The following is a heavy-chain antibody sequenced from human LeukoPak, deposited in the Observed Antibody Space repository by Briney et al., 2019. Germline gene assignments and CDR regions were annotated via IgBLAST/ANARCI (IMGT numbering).Heavy chain of an antibody. D-gene: IGHD5-24*01. CDR1: GFTFSSYA. Sequence: PGRSLRLSCAASGFTFSSYAMHWVRQAPGKGLEWVAVISYDGSNKYYADSVKGRFTISRDNSKNTLYLQMNSLRAEDTAVYYCARTEMATIFDYWGQGSLVTVCS. CDR2: ISYDGSNK. CDR3: ARTEMATIFDY. J-gene: IGHJ4*02. V-gene: IGHV3-30*01.